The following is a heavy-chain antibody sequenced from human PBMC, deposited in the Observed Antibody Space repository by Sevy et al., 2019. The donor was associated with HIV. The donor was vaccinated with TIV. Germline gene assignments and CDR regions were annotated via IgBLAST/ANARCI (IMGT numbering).Heavy chain of an antibody. J-gene: IGHJ3*02. D-gene: IGHD3-22*01. V-gene: IGHV3-21*01. Sequence: GGSLRLSCAASGFTFSSYSMNWVRQAPGKGLEWVSSISSSSSYIYYADSVKGRFTISRDNPKNSLYLQMNSLRAEDTAVYYCARDAALSNYYDSSGYPNAFDIWGQGTMVTVSS. CDR3: ARDAALSNYYDSSGYPNAFDI. CDR1: GFTFSSYS. CDR2: ISSSSSYI.